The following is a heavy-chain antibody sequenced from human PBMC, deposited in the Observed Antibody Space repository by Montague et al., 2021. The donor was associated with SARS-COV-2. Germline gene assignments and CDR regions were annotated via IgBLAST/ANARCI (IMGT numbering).Heavy chain of an antibody. D-gene: IGHD6-13*01. CDR2: INHSGST. V-gene: IGHV4-34*01. CDR3: ARDRYSSSWYGQKYYFDY. J-gene: IGHJ4*02. CDR1: GGSFSGYY. Sequence: SETLSLTCAVYGGSFSGYYWSWIRQPPGKGLEWIGEINHSGSTNYNPSLKSRVTISVDTSKNQFSLKLSSVTAADTAVYCCARDRYSSSWYGQKYYFDYWGQGTLVTVSS.